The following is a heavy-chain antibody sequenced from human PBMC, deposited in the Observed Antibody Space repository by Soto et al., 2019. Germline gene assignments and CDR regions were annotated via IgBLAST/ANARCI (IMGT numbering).Heavy chain of an antibody. J-gene: IGHJ5*02. CDR2: IYYSGST. CDR3: ARGDSGSYNNWFDA. V-gene: IGHV4-39*01. Sequence: PSETLSLTCTVSGVSMSSSGYYWGWIRQPPGKGLEWIGSIYYSGSTFYNPSLKSRVTLSIDTPRNQFSLKLSSVTAADSAVYYCARGDSGSYNNWFDAWGQGTLVTVSS. CDR1: GVSMSSSGYY. D-gene: IGHD1-26*01.